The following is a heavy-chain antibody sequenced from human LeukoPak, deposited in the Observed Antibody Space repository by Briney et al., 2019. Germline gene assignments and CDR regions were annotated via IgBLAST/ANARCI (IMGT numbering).Heavy chain of an antibody. CDR1: GYSISRGYY. CDR3: AREVFRASPFDY. D-gene: IGHD1-14*01. CDR2: TDRSGST. Sequence: SETLSLTCAVFGYSISRGYYWGWIRQPPGKGLEWIGSTDRSGSTYYNPSLKSRVTILVDTSKNQFSLKLNSVTAADTAVYYCAREVFRASPFDYWGQGTLVTVSS. J-gene: IGHJ4*02. V-gene: IGHV4-38-2*02.